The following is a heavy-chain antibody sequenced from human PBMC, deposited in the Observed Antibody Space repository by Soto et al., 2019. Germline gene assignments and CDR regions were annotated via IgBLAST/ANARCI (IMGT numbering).Heavy chain of an antibody. D-gene: IGHD3-3*01. V-gene: IGHV1-69*01. CDR2: IIPIFGTA. Sequence: QVQLVQSGAEVKKPGSSVKVSCKASGGTFSSYAISWVRQAPGQGLEWMGGIIPIFGTANYEQKFQGRDTITADESTSTAYMELSSLRSEDTAVYYCARGPPTYYDFWSGTNWFDPWGQGTLVTVSS. CDR3: ARGPPTYYDFWSGTNWFDP. CDR1: GGTFSSYA. J-gene: IGHJ5*02.